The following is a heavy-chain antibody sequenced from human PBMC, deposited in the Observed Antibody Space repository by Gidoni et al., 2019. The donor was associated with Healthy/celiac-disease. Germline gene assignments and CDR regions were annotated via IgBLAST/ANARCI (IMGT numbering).Heavy chain of an antibody. CDR2: IYFSGST. CDR3: ARSIVVVVAATTFAFDI. D-gene: IGHD2-15*01. Sequence: QLQLQESGPGLVKPSETLSLTCTVSGGSIRSSSYYWGWIRQPPGKGLEWIGSIYFSGSTYYNPSLKSRVTISVDTSKNQFSLKLSSVTAADTAVYYCARSIVVVVAATTFAFDIWGQGTMVTVSS. V-gene: IGHV4-39*01. CDR1: GGSIRSSSYY. J-gene: IGHJ3*02.